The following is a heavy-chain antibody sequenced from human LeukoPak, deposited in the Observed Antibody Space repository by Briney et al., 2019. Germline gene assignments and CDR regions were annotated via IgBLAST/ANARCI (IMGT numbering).Heavy chain of an antibody. CDR1: GGSISSYY. CDR3: ARYQNYYAFDI. D-gene: IGHD1-7*01. J-gene: IGHJ3*02. V-gene: IGHV4-59*01. Sequence: SETLSLTCTVSGGSISSYYWSWIRQPPGKGLERIGYIYYSGSTNYNPSLKSRVTISVDTSKNQFSLKLSSVPAADTAVYYCARYQNYYAFDIWGQGTMVTVSS. CDR2: IYYSGST.